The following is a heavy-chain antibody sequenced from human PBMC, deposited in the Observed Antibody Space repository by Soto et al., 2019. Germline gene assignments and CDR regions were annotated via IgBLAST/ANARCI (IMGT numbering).Heavy chain of an antibody. J-gene: IGHJ4*02. CDR1: GFTFSSYW. V-gene: IGHV3-23*01. CDR3: ARDYYKYYDSSGYYRSPAY. Sequence: LSCAASGFTFSSYWMSWVRQAPGKGLEWVSGISGSGAGTYYADSVKGRFTISRDNSRNTLFLQMNSLRAEDTAVYYCARDYYKYYDSSGYYRSPAYWGQGTLVTVSS. CDR2: ISGSGAGT. D-gene: IGHD3-22*01.